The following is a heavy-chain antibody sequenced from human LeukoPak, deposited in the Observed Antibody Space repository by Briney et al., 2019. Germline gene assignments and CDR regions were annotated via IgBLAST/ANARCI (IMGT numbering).Heavy chain of an antibody. V-gene: IGHV3-23*01. CDR2: IRGSGGST. CDR3: AKGRIQLWFIFNY. J-gene: IGHJ4*02. D-gene: IGHD5-18*01. Sequence: GGSLRLSCAASGFTFSSYAMSWVRQAPGKGLEWVSAIRGSGGSTYYADSVKGRFTISRDNSKNTLYLQMNSLRAEDTAVYYCAKGRIQLWFIFNYWGQGTLVAVSS. CDR1: GFTFSSYA.